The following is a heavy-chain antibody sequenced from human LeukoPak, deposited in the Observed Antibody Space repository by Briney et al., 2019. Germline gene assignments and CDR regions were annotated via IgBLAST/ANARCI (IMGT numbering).Heavy chain of an antibody. D-gene: IGHD3-22*01. CDR1: GFPFGSYG. J-gene: IGHJ3*01. V-gene: IGHV3-23*01. CDR2: ITGSGDST. Sequence: GGSLRLPCAASGFPFGSYGMRCVPQAPGKGMEWVSGITGSGDSTYYADTVKGRLTVSRDNSKNTLYLQMIILRAEDTAVYYCAKDRRITMMGGQGTMVTVSS. CDR3: AKDRRITMM.